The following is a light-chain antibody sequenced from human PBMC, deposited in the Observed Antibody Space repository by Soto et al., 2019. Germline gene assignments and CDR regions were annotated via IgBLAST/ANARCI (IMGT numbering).Light chain of an antibody. Sequence: DIVMTQSPATLSVSPGERATLFCRASQSIRTDLAWYQQKSGQGPRLLIYDASTRATGIPARFSGSGSGTEFTLTISSLQSEDFAVYYCQQYNNCPPWTFGQGTKVEIK. J-gene: IGKJ1*01. CDR1: QSIRTD. V-gene: IGKV3D-15*01. CDR3: QQYNNCPPWT. CDR2: DAS.